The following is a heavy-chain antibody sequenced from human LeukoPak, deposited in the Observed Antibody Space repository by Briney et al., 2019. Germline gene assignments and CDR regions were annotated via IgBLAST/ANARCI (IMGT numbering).Heavy chain of an antibody. D-gene: IGHD1-26*01. CDR1: GFTFSSYA. CDR2: ISGSGGST. V-gene: IGHV3-23*01. CDR3: ASLGSGSYFGSFDY. J-gene: IGHJ4*02. Sequence: SGGSLRLSCAASGFTFSSYAMSWVRQAPGKGLEWVSAISGSGGSTYYADSVKGRFTVSRDNSKNTLYLQMNSLRAEDTAVYCCASLGSGSYFGSFDYWGQGTLVTVSS.